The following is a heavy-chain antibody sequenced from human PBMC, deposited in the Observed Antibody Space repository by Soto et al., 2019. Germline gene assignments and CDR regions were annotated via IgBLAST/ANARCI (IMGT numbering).Heavy chain of an antibody. J-gene: IGHJ5*02. Sequence: SETLSLTCTVSGASISGFYWSWIRKSAGKRLEWIGRIYATGTTDYNPSLKSRVMMSVDTSKKQFSLKLRSVTAADTAVYYCVRDGTKTLRDWFDPWGQGISVTVSS. D-gene: IGHD1-1*01. CDR1: GASISGFY. CDR3: VRDGTKTLRDWFDP. V-gene: IGHV4-4*07. CDR2: IYATGTT.